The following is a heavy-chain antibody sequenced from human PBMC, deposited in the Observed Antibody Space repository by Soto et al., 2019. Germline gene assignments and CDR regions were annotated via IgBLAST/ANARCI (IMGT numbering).Heavy chain of an antibody. J-gene: IGHJ4*02. CDR2: ITSSGSTI. Sequence: PGGSLRLSCAASGFTFSDYYMSWIRQAPGKGLEWVSYITSSGSTIYYADSVKGRFTISRDNAKNSLYLQMNSLRAGDTAVYYCAREKTAMVTVDYWGQGTLVTVSS. V-gene: IGHV3-11*01. D-gene: IGHD5-18*01. CDR1: GFTFSDYY. CDR3: AREKTAMVTVDY.